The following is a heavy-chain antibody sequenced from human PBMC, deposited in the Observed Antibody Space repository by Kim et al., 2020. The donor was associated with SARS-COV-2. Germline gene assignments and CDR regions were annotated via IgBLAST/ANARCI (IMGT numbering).Heavy chain of an antibody. CDR1: GFTFSSYG. CDR3: ARDAYYDFWSGPVHYMDV. CDR2: IWYDGSNK. D-gene: IGHD3-3*01. J-gene: IGHJ6*03. V-gene: IGHV3-33*01. Sequence: GGSLRLSCAASGFTFSSYGMHWVRQAPGKGLEWVAVIWYDGSNKYYADSVKGRFTISRDNSKNTLYLQMNSLRAEDTAVYYCARDAYYDFWSGPVHYMDVWGKGTTVTVSS.